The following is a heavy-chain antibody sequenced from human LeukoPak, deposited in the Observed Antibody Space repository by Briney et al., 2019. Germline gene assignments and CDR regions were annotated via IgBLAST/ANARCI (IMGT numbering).Heavy chain of an antibody. Sequence: GGSLRLSCAASGFTFSSYWMHWVRQAPGKGLVWVSRINSDGSSTSYADSVKGRFTISRDNAKNTLYLQMNSLRAEDTAVYYCACIVVVPAATPDYWGQGTLVTVSS. J-gene: IGHJ4*02. V-gene: IGHV3-74*01. CDR3: ACIVVVPAATPDY. CDR1: GFTFSSYW. CDR2: INSDGSST. D-gene: IGHD2-2*01.